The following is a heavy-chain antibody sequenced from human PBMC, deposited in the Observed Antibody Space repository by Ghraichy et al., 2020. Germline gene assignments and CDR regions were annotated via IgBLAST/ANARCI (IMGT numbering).Heavy chain of an antibody. CDR3: ARVPPPLLYFDFWRGYPVYFDY. CDR1: GFTFSSYW. CDR2: IKQDGSEK. D-gene: IGHD3-3*01. Sequence: GESLNISCAASGFTFSSYWMSWVRQAPGKGLEWVANIKQDGSEKYYVDSVKGRFTISRDNAKNSLYLQMNSLRAEETAVYYFARVPPPLLYFDFWRGYPVYFDYWGQGTLVTVSS. J-gene: IGHJ4*02. V-gene: IGHV3-7*04.